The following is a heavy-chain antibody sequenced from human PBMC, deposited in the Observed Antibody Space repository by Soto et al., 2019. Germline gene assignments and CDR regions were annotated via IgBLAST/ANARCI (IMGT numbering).Heavy chain of an antibody. CDR1: GYTFTEFD. Sequence: ASLKVSCKTSGYTFTEFDINWVRQAPGQGLEWMGWMNTNTGSTGYAQKFQGRVTMTRDTSISTAYMELRRLRSEDTAVYYCARVVRFFGGHAGYWGQGTLVTVSS. V-gene: IGHV1-8*01. CDR3: ARVVRFFGGHAGY. D-gene: IGHD3-3*01. CDR2: MNTNTGST. J-gene: IGHJ4*02.